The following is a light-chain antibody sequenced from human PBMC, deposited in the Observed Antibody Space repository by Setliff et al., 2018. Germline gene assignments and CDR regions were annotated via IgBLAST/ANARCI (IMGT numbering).Light chain of an antibody. CDR2: GVS. J-gene: IGLJ1*01. CDR1: SSDVGSYDL. CDR3: NAYASDTTYV. V-gene: IGLV2-14*03. Sequence: QSALAQPASVSGSPGQSITISCSGTSSDVGSYDLVSWYQQHPGKAPKLIIYGVSDRPSGVSSRFSGSKSGNTAYLTISGLQTEDEAEYYCNAYASDTTYVFGSGTKVT.